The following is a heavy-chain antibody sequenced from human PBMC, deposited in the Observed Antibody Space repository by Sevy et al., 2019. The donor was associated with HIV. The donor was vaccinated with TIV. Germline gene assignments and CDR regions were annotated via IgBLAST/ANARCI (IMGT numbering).Heavy chain of an antibody. J-gene: IGHJ6*02. Sequence: ASVKVSCKASGYTFTSYYIHWVRQAPGQGLEWMGIINPSGGSTSYAQKFQGRVTMTRYTSTSPVYVEMSSLRSEDTAVYCCARGGGVVVGATGSGMDVWGQGTTATVSS. V-gene: IGHV1-46*01. CDR1: GYTFTSYY. D-gene: IGHD2-2*01. CDR2: INPSGGST. CDR3: ARGGGVVVGATGSGMDV.